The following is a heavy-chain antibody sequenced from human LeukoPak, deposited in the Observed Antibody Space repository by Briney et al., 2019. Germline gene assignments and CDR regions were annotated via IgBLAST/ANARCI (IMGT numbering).Heavy chain of an antibody. CDR1: GFTFSSYA. V-gene: IGHV3-23*01. J-gene: IGHJ4*02. CDR3: AKIQGLSNSATDAYFDY. Sequence: PGGSLRLSCAASGFTFSSYAMSWVRQAPGKGLEWVSVISGSGGSTHYADSVKGRLTISRDNSKNTLYLQMSSLRAEDTAVYYCAKIQGLSNSATDAYFDYWGQGTLVTVSS. CDR2: ISGSGGST. D-gene: IGHD6-13*01.